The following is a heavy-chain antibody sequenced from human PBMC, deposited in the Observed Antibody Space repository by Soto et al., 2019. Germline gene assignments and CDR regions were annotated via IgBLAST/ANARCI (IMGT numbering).Heavy chain of an antibody. V-gene: IGHV5-51*01. D-gene: IGHD6-19*01. J-gene: IGHJ4*02. CDR2: INGGYSDT. Sequence: GESLKIASKVSGYSFTDYWIAWVRQMPGRGLEWMGIINGGYSDTRYSPSFQGQVTVSVDKSITTAYLQWSSLKASDTAIYYCARPDSNGWYDYWGQGTPVTVSS. CDR1: GYSFTDYW. CDR3: ARPDSNGWYDY.